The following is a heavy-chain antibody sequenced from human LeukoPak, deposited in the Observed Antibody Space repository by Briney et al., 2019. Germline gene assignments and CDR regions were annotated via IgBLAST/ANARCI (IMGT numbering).Heavy chain of an antibody. CDR3: VKGLYDFWSGSSSRWARFDY. V-gene: IGHV3-64D*09. D-gene: IGHD3-3*01. CDR2: ISSNGGST. CDR1: GFTFSSYG. J-gene: IGHJ4*02. Sequence: QPGRSLRLSCAASGFTFSSYGMHWVRQAPGKGLEYVSAISSNGGSTYYADSVKGRFTISRDNSKNTLYLQMSSLRAEDTAVYYCVKGLYDFWSGSSSRWARFDYWGQGTLVTVSS.